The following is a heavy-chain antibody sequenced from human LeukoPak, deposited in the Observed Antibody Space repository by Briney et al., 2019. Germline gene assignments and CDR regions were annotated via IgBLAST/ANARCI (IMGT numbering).Heavy chain of an antibody. Sequence: PSETLSLTCTVSGGSISSYYWSWIRQPAGKGLEWIGRIYTSGSTNYNPSLKSRVPMSVDTSKNQFSLKLSAVTAADTAVYYCARDGKIAVAGTLYYYYMDVWGKGTTVTVSS. CDR1: GGSISSYY. CDR3: ARDGKIAVAGTLYYYYMDV. D-gene: IGHD6-19*01. V-gene: IGHV4-4*07. CDR2: IYTSGST. J-gene: IGHJ6*03.